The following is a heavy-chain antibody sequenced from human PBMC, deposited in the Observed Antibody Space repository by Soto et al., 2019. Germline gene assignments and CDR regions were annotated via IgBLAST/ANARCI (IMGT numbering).Heavy chain of an antibody. D-gene: IGHD2-15*01. CDR1: GYTFMNYA. Sequence: QVQLVQSGAEVKEPGASVKLSCQASGYTFMNYAISWVLQAPGQGLEWMGWISPSTGNTDQAQNFQGRVTMTLDTSTNTANMELRTLRSDDSAVYYCARCYCSVGSCYTCWHFDLWGRGTLVTVSS. CDR3: ARCYCSVGSCYTCWHFDL. J-gene: IGHJ2*01. CDR2: ISPSTGNT. V-gene: IGHV1-18*01.